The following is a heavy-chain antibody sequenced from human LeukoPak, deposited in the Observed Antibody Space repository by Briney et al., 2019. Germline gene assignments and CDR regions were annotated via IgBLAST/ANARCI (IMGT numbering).Heavy chain of an antibody. D-gene: IGHD3-10*01. J-gene: IGHJ5*02. CDR3: ARDRFGSKDDYYGSGSYYTNNWFDP. V-gene: IGHV1-46*01. CDR1: GYTFTSYY. CDR2: INPSGGST. Sequence: ASVKVSCKASGYTFTSYYMHWVRQAPGQGLEWMGIINPSGGSTSYAQKFQGRVTMTRDMSTSTVYMELSSLTSEDMAVYYCARDRFGSKDDYYGSGSYYTNNWFDPWGQGTLVTVSS.